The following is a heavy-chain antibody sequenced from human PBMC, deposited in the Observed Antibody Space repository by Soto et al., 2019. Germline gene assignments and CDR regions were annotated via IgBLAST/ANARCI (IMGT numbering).Heavy chain of an antibody. D-gene: IGHD6-13*01. V-gene: IGHV1-8*01. Sequence: ASVKVSCKASGYTFTSYDINWVRQATGQGLEWMGWMNPNSGNTGYAQKFQGRVTMTRNTSISTAYMELSSLRSEDTAVYYCERTTDGNYYYYGMDVCGQGPTVTVYS. CDR3: ERTTDGNYYYYGMDV. CDR2: MNPNSGNT. J-gene: IGHJ6*02. CDR1: GYTFTSYD.